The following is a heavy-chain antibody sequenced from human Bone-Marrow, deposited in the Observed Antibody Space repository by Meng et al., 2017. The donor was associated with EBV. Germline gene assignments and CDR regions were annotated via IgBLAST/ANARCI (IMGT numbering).Heavy chain of an antibody. J-gene: IGHJ4*02. CDR2: IFYGGST. CDR1: GGSIRSSNW. D-gene: IGHD3-10*01. Sequence: QGPLQESGPSLVKPSGTLSLTCVVSGGSIRSSNWWSWVRQPPGKGLEWIGEIFYGGSTNYNPSLESRVTISVDKSKNQFSLKLSSVTAADTAVYYCAAGFRELVRSRDYWGQGTLVTVSS. V-gene: IGHV4-4*02. CDR3: AAGFRELVRSRDY.